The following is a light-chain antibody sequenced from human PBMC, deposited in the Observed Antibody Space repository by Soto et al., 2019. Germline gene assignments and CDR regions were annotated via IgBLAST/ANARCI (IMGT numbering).Light chain of an antibody. CDR3: EAWDDSLSGVV. CDR2: SNN. CDR1: SSNIGSNC. J-gene: IGLJ2*01. Sequence: QSVLTQPPSASGTPGQRVTISCSGSSSNIGSNCVNWYRQLPGTAPKLLIYSNNQRPSGVPDRFSGSKSGTSASLAISGPQSEVEVDNYCEAWDDSLSGVVFAGGTKLTVL. V-gene: IGLV1-44*01.